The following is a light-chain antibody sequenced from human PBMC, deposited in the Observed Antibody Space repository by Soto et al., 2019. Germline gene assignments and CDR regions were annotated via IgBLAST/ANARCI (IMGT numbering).Light chain of an antibody. V-gene: IGLV2-8*01. CDR1: SSDVGGYNY. CDR3: SSYTSSSTGVV. Sequence: QSALTQPPSASGSPGQSVAISCTGTSSDVGGYNYVSWYQQHPGKAPKLMIYEVNKRPSGVPDRFSGSKSGNTASLTVSGLQAEDEADYYCSSYTSSSTGVVFGGGTKLTVL. CDR2: EVN. J-gene: IGLJ2*01.